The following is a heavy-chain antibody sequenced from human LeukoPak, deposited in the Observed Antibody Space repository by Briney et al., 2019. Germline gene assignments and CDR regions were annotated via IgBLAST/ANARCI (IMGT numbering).Heavy chain of an antibody. Sequence: SETLSLTCTVSGGSISSYYWSWIRQPPGKGLEWIGYIYYSGSTNYNPSLKSRVTISVDTSKNQFSLKLSSVTAADTAVYYCARVGSPPYSSGDSFDYWGRGTLVTVSS. CDR2: IYYSGST. V-gene: IGHV4-59*01. CDR3: ARVGSPPYSSGDSFDY. J-gene: IGHJ4*02. CDR1: GGSISSYY. D-gene: IGHD6-19*01.